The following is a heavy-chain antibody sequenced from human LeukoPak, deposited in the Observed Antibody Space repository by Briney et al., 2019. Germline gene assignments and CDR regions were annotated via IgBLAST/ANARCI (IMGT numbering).Heavy chain of an antibody. J-gene: IGHJ4*02. CDR3: ARDGLYYYDSSGYLGTFDY. Sequence: ASVKVSCKASGYTFTGYYMHWVRQAPGQGLEWMGWINPNSGGTNYAQKFQGRVTMTRDTSISTAYMELRSLRSDDTAVYYCARDGLYYYDSSGYLGTFDYWGQGTLVTVSS. CDR1: GYTFTGYY. D-gene: IGHD3-22*01. V-gene: IGHV1-2*02. CDR2: INPNSGGT.